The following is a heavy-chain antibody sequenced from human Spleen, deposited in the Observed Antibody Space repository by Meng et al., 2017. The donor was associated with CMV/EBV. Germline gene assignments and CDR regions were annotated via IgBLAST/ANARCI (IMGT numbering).Heavy chain of an antibody. CDR2: INYSGGT. D-gene: IGHD3-16*02. J-gene: IGHJ4*02. Sequence: DYFWSWSRQPPGKGLEWIGEINYSGGTKYNPSLKSRVTISVDTSKNQFSLKLISVTAADTAVYYCARGARFATYYDYVWGSYPLDYWGQGTLVTVSS. CDR1: DYF. CDR3: ARGARFATYYDYVWGSYPLDY. V-gene: IGHV4-34*01.